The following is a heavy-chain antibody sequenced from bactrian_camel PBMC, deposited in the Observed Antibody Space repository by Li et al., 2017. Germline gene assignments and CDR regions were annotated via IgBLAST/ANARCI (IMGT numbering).Heavy chain of an antibody. CDR1: GLIYSNYC. D-gene: IGHD2*01. J-gene: IGHJ6*01. Sequence: HVQLVESGGGSVQAGGSLRLSRTYSGLIYSNYCMGWFRQAPGKEREGVAVIDSDGSTTYADSVKGRFTISKDNAKNTLYLQMNSLKPEDTAMYYCAARGPYCYTKLSVRDFTYWGQGTQVTVS. CDR3: AARGPYCYTKLSVRDFTY. V-gene: IGHV3S53*01. CDR2: IDSDGST.